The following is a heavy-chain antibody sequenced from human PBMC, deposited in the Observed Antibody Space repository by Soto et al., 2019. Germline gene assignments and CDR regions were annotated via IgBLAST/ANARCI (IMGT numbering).Heavy chain of an antibody. Sequence: VGSLRLSCAASGFTFSSYAMSWVRQAPGKGLEWVSAISGSGGSTYYADSVKGRFTISRDNSKNTLYLQMNSLRAEDTAVYYCAKARYYYDGPGHWGQGTLVTVSS. J-gene: IGHJ4*02. CDR2: ISGSGGST. CDR3: AKARYYYDGPGH. D-gene: IGHD3-22*01. V-gene: IGHV3-23*01. CDR1: GFTFSSYA.